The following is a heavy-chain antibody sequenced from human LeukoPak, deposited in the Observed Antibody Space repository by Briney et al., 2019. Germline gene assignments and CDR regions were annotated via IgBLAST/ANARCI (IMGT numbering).Heavy chain of an antibody. D-gene: IGHD2-15*01. J-gene: IGHJ4*02. Sequence: GGSLRLSCAASGLTFRDYWMRWVRQAPGEGMEWVANIKPDGGRQNYVDSVKGRFTISRDNAKNWLYLQMHSLRVEDMAIYYCATTFPYCGDGSCTLGGQGTLVTVSS. CDR3: ATTFPYCGDGSCTL. V-gene: IGHV3-7*01. CDR2: IKPDGGRQ. CDR1: GLTFRDYW.